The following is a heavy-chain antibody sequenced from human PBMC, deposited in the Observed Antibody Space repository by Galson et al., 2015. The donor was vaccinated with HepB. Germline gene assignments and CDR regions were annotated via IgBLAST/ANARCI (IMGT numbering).Heavy chain of an antibody. CDR3: ARDVRRYGDYVD. D-gene: IGHD4-17*01. CDR2: ISSSTSYI. J-gene: IGHJ4*02. V-gene: IGHV3-21*01. Sequence: SLRLSCAASGFTFRSHSMNWVRQAPGKGLEWVSSISSSTSYIYYADSVKGRFTISRDNAKNSLFLQMDSLRAEDTAVYYCARDVRRYGDYVDWGQGILVTVSS. CDR1: GFTFRSHS.